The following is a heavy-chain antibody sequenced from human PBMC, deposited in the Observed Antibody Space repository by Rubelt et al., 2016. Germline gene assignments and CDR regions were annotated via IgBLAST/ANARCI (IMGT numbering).Heavy chain of an antibody. Sequence: QVQLVESGGGVVQPGRSLRLSCAASGFTFSSYAMHWVRQAPGRGLQWVGVISLDGSKTYYGDSVKGRITISRDNSKNTLYLQMNSLRAEDTAVYYCARDVIPYYYYGMDVWGQGTTVTVSS. V-gene: IGHV3-30*04. D-gene: IGHD3-16*02. CDR3: ARDVIPYYYYGMDV. CDR1: GFTFSSYA. CDR2: ISLDGSKT. J-gene: IGHJ6*02.